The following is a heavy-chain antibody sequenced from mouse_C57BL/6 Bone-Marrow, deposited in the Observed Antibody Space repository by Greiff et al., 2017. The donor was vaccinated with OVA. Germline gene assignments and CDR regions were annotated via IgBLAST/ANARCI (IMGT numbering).Heavy chain of an antibody. CDR3: TRLLDAMDY. D-gene: IGHD3-3*01. Sequence: EVKLVESGEGLVKPGGSLKLSCAASGFTFSSYAMSWVRQTPEKRLEWVAYISSGGDYIYYADTVKGRFTISRDNARNTLYLQMSSLTSEYTAMNYCTRLLDAMDYWGQGTSVTVSS. CDR2: ISSGGDYI. V-gene: IGHV5-9-1*02. CDR1: GFTFSSYA. J-gene: IGHJ4*01.